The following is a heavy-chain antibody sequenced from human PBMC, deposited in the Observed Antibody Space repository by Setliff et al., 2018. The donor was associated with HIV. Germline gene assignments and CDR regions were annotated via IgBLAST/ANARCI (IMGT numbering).Heavy chain of an antibody. CDR2: IYYSGST. CDR1: GGSIRSTSHY. Sequence: SETLSLTCTVSGGSIRSTSHYWGWIRQPPGKGLEWIGSIYYSGSTNYNPSLKSRVITSIDKSKNQFSLKVTSVTAADTAVYYCARTVRREFRTNVGDHYYFYMDVWGKGTTVTVSS. D-gene: IGHD3-3*01. CDR3: ARTVRREFRTNVGDHYYFYMDV. J-gene: IGHJ6*03. V-gene: IGHV4-39*07.